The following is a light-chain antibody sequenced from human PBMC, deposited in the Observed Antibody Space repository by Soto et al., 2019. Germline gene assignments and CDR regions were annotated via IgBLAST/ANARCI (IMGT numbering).Light chain of an antibody. CDR3: QQFGSSPGFT. Sequence: EIVLTQSPGTLSLSPGERATLSCRASQNINSRYLAWYQQKPGQAPRLLIYGASSRATGIPDRFSGSGSGSDFTLTISRREAEDFAVYYCQQFGSSPGFTFGPGTKVDIK. CDR2: GAS. CDR1: QNINSRY. V-gene: IGKV3-20*01. J-gene: IGKJ3*01.